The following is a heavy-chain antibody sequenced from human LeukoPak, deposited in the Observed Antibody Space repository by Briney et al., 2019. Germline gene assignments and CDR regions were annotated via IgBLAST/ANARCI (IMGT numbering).Heavy chain of an antibody. CDR2: ISGSGGST. V-gene: IGHV3-23*01. Sequence: PGGSLRLSCAASGFTFSSYAMSWVRQAPGKGLEWVSAISGSGGSTYYADSVKGRLTISRDNSKNTLYLQMNSLRAEDTAVYYCAKSYDSSGYYYGDMYYFDYWGQGTLVTVSS. CDR1: GFTFSSYA. CDR3: AKSYDSSGYYYGDMYYFDY. D-gene: IGHD3-22*01. J-gene: IGHJ4*02.